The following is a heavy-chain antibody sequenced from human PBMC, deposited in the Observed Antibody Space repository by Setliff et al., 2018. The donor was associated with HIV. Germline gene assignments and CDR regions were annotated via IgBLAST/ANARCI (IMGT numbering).Heavy chain of an antibody. J-gene: IGHJ4*02. CDR2: ISGSGDST. D-gene: IGHD6-13*01. Sequence: GGSLRLSCATSGFTFSSYAMSWVRQAPGKGLEWVSAISGSGDSTYYADSVKGRFTISRDNSKNTLYLQMNSLRADDTAVYYCAKDPSGSSSWYYFHYWGQGALVTVS. CDR1: GFTFSSYA. CDR3: AKDPSGSSSWYYFHY. V-gene: IGHV3-23*01.